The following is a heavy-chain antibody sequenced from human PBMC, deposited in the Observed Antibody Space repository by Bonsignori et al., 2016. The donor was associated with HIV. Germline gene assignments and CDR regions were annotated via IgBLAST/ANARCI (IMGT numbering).Heavy chain of an antibody. Sequence: ASVKVSCKVFGYSLTEIALHWVRQAPGKGLQWMGGFIAKHGGTIYAQEFQGRLTMTEDTTADTAYMELSSLRYDDTALYYCVTGPRGDIAEDWEYWGRGTRVTVSS. CDR2: FIAKHGGT. CDR3: VTGPRGDIAEDWEY. J-gene: IGHJ4*02. V-gene: IGHV1-24*01. D-gene: IGHD2/OR15-2a*01. CDR1: GYSLTEIA.